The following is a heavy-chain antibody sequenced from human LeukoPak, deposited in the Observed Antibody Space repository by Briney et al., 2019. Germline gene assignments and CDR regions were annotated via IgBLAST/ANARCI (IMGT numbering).Heavy chain of an antibody. CDR3: ASDSSGWTPQYCFDY. CDR2: ISGSGGST. D-gene: IGHD6-19*01. J-gene: IGHJ4*02. CDR1: GFTFSSYA. V-gene: IGHV3-23*01. Sequence: PGGSLRLSCAASGFTFSSYAMSWVRQAPGKGLEWVSAISGSGGSTYYADSVKGRFTISRDNAKNSLYLQMNSLRAEDTAAYYCASDSSGWTPQYCFDYWGQGTLVTVSS.